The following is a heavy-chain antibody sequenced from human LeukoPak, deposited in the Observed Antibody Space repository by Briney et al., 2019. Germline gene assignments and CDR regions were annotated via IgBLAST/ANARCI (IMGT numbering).Heavy chain of an antibody. CDR2: ISGSGGST. D-gene: IGHD4-23*01. Sequence: GGSLRLSCAASGFTFSSFAMSWVRQAPGKGLQWLSAISGSGGSTYYADSVKGRFTISRDNVKNSLYLQMNSLRAEDTAVYYCAKLLSNSGRFLYWGQGTLVTVSS. CDR1: GFTFSSFA. J-gene: IGHJ4*02. V-gene: IGHV3-23*01. CDR3: AKLLSNSGRFLY.